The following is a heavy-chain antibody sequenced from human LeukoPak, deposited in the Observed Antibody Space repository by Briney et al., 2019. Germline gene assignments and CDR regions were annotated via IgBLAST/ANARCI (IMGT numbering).Heavy chain of an antibody. J-gene: IGHJ4*02. V-gene: IGHV1-2*02. Sequence: ASVKVSCKASGYTFSGYYIHWVRQAPGQGLEWMGWINPNSGGTNSAQKFQGRVTMTRDTSISTAYMELTRLRSDDTAVYYCARDRNKDSSGYYALWGQGTLVTVSS. CDR2: INPNSGGT. CDR3: ARDRNKDSSGYYAL. CDR1: GYTFSGYY. D-gene: IGHD3-22*01.